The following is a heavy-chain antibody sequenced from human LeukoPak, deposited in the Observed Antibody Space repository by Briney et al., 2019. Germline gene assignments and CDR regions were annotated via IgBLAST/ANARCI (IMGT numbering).Heavy chain of an antibody. CDR3: ARDSEMVYAFYYYGMDV. CDR2: ISYDGSNK. D-gene: IGHD2-8*01. Sequence: GGSLRLSCAASGFTFSSYAMHWVRQAPGKGLEWVAGISYDGSNKYYADSVKGRFTISRDNSKNTLYLQMNSLRAEDTAVYYCARDSEMVYAFYYYGMDVWGQGTTVTVSS. CDR1: GFTFSSYA. V-gene: IGHV3-30-3*01. J-gene: IGHJ6*02.